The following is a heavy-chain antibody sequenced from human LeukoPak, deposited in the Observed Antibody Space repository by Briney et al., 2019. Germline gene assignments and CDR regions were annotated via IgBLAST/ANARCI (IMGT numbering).Heavy chain of an antibody. Sequence: GGSLRLSCVASGFTFSTYSMNWVSQAPGKGLEWVSYISSSSSTIYYADSVKGRFTISRDNAKNSLYLQMNSLRAEDTAVYYCASFRCSSTSCMGYYYYYMDVWGKGTTVTVSS. D-gene: IGHD2-2*01. CDR3: ASFRCSSTSCMGYYYYYMDV. V-gene: IGHV3-48*04. CDR2: ISSSSSTI. CDR1: GFTFSTYS. J-gene: IGHJ6*03.